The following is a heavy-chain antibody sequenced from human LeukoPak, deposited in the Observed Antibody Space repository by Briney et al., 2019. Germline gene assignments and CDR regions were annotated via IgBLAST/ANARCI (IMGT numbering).Heavy chain of an antibody. D-gene: IGHD7-27*01. J-gene: IGHJ4*02. CDR3: ARGSATGDFPPNY. CDR1: GYAFTGSY. V-gene: IGHV1-2*02. Sequence: ASVKVSCKASGYAFTGSYLHWVRQAPGQGLESMGWINPYSGGTNYAQKFQGRVTMTRDTSISTAYMDLTRLRSDDTAVYYCARGSATGDFPPNYWGQGTLVTVSS. CDR2: INPYSGGT.